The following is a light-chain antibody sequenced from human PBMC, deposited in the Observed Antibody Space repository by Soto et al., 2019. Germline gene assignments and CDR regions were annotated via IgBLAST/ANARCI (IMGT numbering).Light chain of an antibody. J-gene: IGLJ1*01. V-gene: IGLV2-8*01. CDR3: RSYAGSDSFV. CDR1: SSDVGDNY. CDR2: EVS. Sequence: QSVLTQPPSASGSPGQSVTISCTGTSSDVGDNYVSWYQQHLGKAPKLIIYEVSQRPSGVPDRFSGSKSGNTASLTVSGLQAEDEADYYCRSYAGSDSFVFGTGTKVNVL.